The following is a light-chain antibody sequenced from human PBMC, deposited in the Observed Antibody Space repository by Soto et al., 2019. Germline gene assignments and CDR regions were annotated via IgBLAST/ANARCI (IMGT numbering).Light chain of an antibody. CDR2: WAT. Sequence: DILISHSRDSLALSLGERATIKCKSNQSVFSNSKNRNHLSWYQQKPGQTPKLLIYWATTRESGVPDRFSGSGSGTDFTLTVSGLQAEDVAIYYCHQYLRSPLTFGGGTKVDIK. CDR3: HQYLRSPLT. CDR1: QSVFSNSKNRNH. V-gene: IGKV4-1*01. J-gene: IGKJ4*01.